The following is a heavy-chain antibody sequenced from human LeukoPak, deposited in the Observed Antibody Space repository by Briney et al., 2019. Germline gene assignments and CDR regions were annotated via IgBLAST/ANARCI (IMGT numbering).Heavy chain of an antibody. D-gene: IGHD6-6*01. J-gene: IGHJ4*02. Sequence: GGSLRLSCAASGFTVSSNYMSWVRQAPGKGLEWVSVIYSGGSTYYADSVKGRFTISRDNSKNTLYLQMNSLRAENTAVYYCARTSVESSIAARYFDYWGQGTLVTVSS. CDR3: ARTSVESSIAARYFDY. CDR2: IYSGGST. V-gene: IGHV3-53*01. CDR1: GFTVSSNY.